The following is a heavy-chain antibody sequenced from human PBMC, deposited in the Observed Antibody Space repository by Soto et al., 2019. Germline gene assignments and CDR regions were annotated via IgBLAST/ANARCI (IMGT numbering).Heavy chain of an antibody. V-gene: IGHV3-30-3*01. Sequence: GGSLRLSCAASGFTFSSYAMHWVRQAPGKGLEWVAVISYDGSNKYYADSVKGRFTISRDNSKNKLYLQMNSLRAEDTAVYYCAKELMTQWGSLDYWGQGTLVTVSS. D-gene: IGHD1-26*01. CDR2: ISYDGSNK. J-gene: IGHJ4*02. CDR1: GFTFSSYA. CDR3: AKELMTQWGSLDY.